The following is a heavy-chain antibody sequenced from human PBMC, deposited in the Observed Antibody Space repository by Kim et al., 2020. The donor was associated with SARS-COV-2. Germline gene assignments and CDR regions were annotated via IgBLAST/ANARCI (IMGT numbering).Heavy chain of an antibody. Sequence: GYADSVKGRFTISRDNAKNSLYLQMNSLRAEDTALYYCAKFGDYYGSGSDYWGQGTLVTVSS. J-gene: IGHJ4*02. CDR3: AKFGDYYGSGSDY. D-gene: IGHD3-10*01. V-gene: IGHV3-9*01.